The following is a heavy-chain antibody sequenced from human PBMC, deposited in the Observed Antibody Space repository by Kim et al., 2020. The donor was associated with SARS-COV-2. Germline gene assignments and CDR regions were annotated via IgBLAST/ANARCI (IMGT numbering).Heavy chain of an antibody. CDR1: GGSISSSSYY. CDR3: ARGGSGSYYERGPIDY. D-gene: IGHD3-10*01. Sequence: SETLSLTCTVSGGSISSSSYYWGWIRQPPGKGLEWIGSIYYSGSTYYNPSLKSRVTISVDTSKNQFSLKLSSVTAADTAVYYCARGGSGSYYERGPIDYWGQGTLVTVSS. CDR2: IYYSGST. V-gene: IGHV4-39*07. J-gene: IGHJ4*02.